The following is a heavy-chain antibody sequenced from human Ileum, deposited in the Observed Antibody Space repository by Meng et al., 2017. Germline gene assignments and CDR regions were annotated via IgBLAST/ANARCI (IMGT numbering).Heavy chain of an antibody. D-gene: IGHD1-26*01. CDR3: ARSERSVYWYFDL. V-gene: IGHV4-34*01. CDR1: GGSFSAYY. CDR2: INHSATT. J-gene: IGHJ2*01. Sequence: VHLQQWGARRLRPSETLSLTCCVYGGSFSAYYWTWIRQPPGKGLEWIGEINHSATTYYSPSLMGRVSVSVDTSKNQFSLKLTSVTAADTAVYYCARSERSVYWYFDLWGRGTLVTVSS.